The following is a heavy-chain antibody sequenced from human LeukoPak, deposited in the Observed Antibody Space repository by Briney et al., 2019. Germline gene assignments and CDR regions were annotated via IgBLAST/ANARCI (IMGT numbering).Heavy chain of an antibody. J-gene: IGHJ5*02. V-gene: IGHV4-4*02. Sequence: PSGTLSLTCAVSGGSISSSNWWSWVRQPPGKGLEWIGEIYHSGSTNYNPSLKSRVTISVDKSKNQFSLKLSSVTAADTAVYYCARDGGSGTGGENLYNWFDPWGQGTLVTVSS. D-gene: IGHD3-10*01. CDR1: GGSISSSNW. CDR3: ARDGGSGTGGENLYNWFDP. CDR2: IYHSGST.